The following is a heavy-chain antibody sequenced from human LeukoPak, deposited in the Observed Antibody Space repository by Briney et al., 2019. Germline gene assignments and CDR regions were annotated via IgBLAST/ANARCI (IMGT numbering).Heavy chain of an antibody. V-gene: IGHV1-69-2*01. CDR1: GYTFTDFY. J-gene: IGHJ4*02. Sequence: ASVKVSCKASGYTFTDFYIHWVQQAPGKGLEWMGRVDPEDGEIIYAEKFQGRVTISADTSTDTAYVELSSLRSEDTAVYYCATLTTYPGDGYKGFDYWGQGTLVTVSS. D-gene: IGHD5-24*01. CDR2: VDPEDGEI. CDR3: ATLTTYPGDGYKGFDY.